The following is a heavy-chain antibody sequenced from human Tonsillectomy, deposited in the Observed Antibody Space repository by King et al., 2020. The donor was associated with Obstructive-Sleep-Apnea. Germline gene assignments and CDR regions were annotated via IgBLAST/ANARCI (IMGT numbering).Heavy chain of an antibody. J-gene: IGHJ6*02. D-gene: IGHD5-12*01. V-gene: IGHV4-4*02. Sequence: VQLQESGPGLVKPSGTLSLTCAVSGGSISSSNWWSWVRQPPGKGLEWIGEIHQSGSTNYSPSLRSRVTISVDKSKKQFSLKLSSVTAADTAVYYCARVSWRPDYYGRDVWGQGTTVTV. CDR1: GGSISSSNW. CDR3: ARVSWRPDYYGRDV. CDR2: IHQSGST.